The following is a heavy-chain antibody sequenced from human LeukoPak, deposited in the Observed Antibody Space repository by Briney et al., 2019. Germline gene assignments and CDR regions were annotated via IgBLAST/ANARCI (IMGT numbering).Heavy chain of an antibody. D-gene: IGHD1-1*01. CDR3: ARGSPLQLERPYSNAFDI. V-gene: IGHV3-21*01. CDR1: GFTFSSYS. Sequence: GGSLRLSCAASGFTFSSYSMNWFRQAPGKGLEWVSSISSSSSYIYYADSVKGRFTISRDNAKNSLYLQMNSLRAEDTAVYYCARGSPLQLERPYSNAFDIWGQGTMVTVSS. J-gene: IGHJ3*02. CDR2: ISSSSSYI.